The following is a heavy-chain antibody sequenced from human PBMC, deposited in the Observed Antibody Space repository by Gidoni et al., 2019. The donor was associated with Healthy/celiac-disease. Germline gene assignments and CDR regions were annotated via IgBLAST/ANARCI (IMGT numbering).Heavy chain of an antibody. J-gene: IGHJ5*02. CDR1: GYTFTSYY. CDR3: ARDLCGGSCYVGWFDP. V-gene: IGHV1-46*01. Sequence: QVQLVQSGAEVKKPGASVKVSCKASGYTFTSYYMHWVRQAPGQGLEWMGIINPSGGSTSYAQKFQGRVTMTRDTSTSTVYMELSSLRSEDTAVYYCARDLCGGSCYVGWFDPWGQGTLVTVSS. CDR2: INPSGGST. D-gene: IGHD2-15*01.